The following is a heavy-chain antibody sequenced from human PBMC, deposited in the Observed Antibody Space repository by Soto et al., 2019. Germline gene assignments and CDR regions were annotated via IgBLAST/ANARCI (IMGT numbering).Heavy chain of an antibody. CDR2: IYYSGST. CDR3: ARLSGGYCSGGSCYSTDY. D-gene: IGHD2-15*01. Sequence: QLQLQESGPGLVKPSETLSLTCTVSGGSISSSSYYWGWIRQPPGKGLEWIGSIYYSGSTYYNPSLKSRVTISVDTSKSQFSLKLSSVTAADTAVYYCARLSGGYCSGGSCYSTDYWGQGTLGNVSS. CDR1: GGSISSSSYY. V-gene: IGHV4-39*01. J-gene: IGHJ4*02.